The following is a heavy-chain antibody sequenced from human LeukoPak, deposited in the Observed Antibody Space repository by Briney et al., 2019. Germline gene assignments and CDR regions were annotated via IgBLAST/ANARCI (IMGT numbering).Heavy chain of an antibody. V-gene: IGHV1-69*13. J-gene: IGHJ5*02. CDR3: ARGAAMVRGVIITSSTGNWFDP. D-gene: IGHD3-10*01. Sequence: ASVKVSCKASGGTFSSYAISWVRQAPGQGLEWMGGIIPIFGTANYAQKFQGRVTITADESTSTAYMELSSLRSEDTAVYYCARGAAMVRGVIITSSTGNWFDPWGQGTLVTVSS. CDR2: IIPIFGTA. CDR1: GGTFSSYA.